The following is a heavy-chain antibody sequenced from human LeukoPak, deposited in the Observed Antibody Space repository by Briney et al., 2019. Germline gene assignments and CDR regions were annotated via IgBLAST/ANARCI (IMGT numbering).Heavy chain of an antibody. J-gene: IGHJ3*02. CDR1: GYTFTSYD. CDR3: ARKRIAAAGADAFDI. D-gene: IGHD6-13*01. CDR2: MNPNSGKT. Sequence: GASAKVSCKASGYTFTSYDINWVRQATGQGLEWMGWMNPNSGKTGYAQKFQGRVTMARNTSISTAYMELSSLRSEDTAVYYCARKRIAAAGADAFDIWGQGTMVTVSS. V-gene: IGHV1-8*01.